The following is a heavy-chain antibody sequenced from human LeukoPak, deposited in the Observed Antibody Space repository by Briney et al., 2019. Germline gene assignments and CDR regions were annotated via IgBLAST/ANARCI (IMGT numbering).Heavy chain of an antibody. CDR3: ARDSLNNYYYYYYMDV. Sequence: ASVKVSCKASGYTFTSYDINWVRQATGQGLEWMGWMNPNSGNTGYAQKFQGRVTMTRNTSISTAYMDLSSLRSEDTAVYYCARDSLNNYYYYYYMDVWGKGTTVTVSS. CDR1: GYTFTSYD. D-gene: IGHD5-18*01. V-gene: IGHV1-8*01. J-gene: IGHJ6*03. CDR2: MNPNSGNT.